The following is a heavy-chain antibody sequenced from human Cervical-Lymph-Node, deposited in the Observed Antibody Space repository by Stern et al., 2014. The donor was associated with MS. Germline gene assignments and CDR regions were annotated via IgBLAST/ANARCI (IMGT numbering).Heavy chain of an antibody. CDR1: GDSSSFYY. CDR2: IDNSGST. CDR3: ARLDHYYGMDV. Sequence: QVQLQESGPRVVKPSETLSLVCTVSGDSSSFYYWNWIRQPPGQGLEWIGYIDNSGSTNYNPSLWSRVTISRDTSKNQISLKLTSVAAADTAVYYCARLDHYYGMDVWGQGTTVTVSS. V-gene: IGHV4-59*01. J-gene: IGHJ6*02.